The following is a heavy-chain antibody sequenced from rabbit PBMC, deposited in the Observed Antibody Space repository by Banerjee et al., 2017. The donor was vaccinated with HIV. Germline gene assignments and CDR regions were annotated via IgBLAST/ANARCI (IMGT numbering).Heavy chain of an antibody. CDR3: ARDGNSGGWDL. CDR2: IYAGSSGST. Sequence: QSLEESGGDLVKPEGSLTLTCKASGFDLSSSYGMCWVRQAPGKGLEWIACIYAGSSGSTYYASWAKGRFTISKTSSTTVTLQMTSLTAADTATYFCARDGNSGGWDLWGQGTLVTVS. V-gene: IGHV1S40*01. CDR1: GFDLSSSYG. J-gene: IGHJ4*01. D-gene: IGHD4-1*01.